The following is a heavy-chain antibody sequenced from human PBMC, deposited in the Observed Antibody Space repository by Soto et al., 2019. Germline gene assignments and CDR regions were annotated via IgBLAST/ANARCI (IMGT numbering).Heavy chain of an antibody. CDR1: GGSISSGDYY. J-gene: IGHJ3*02. D-gene: IGHD5-18*01. CDR2: IYYSGST. Sequence: PSETLSLTCTVSGGSISSGDYYWSWIRQPPGKGLEWIGYIYYSGSTYYNPSLKSRVTISVDTSKNHFSLKLSSVTAADTAVYYCARAPPLKYTYGLRGAFDIWGQGTMVTVSS. CDR3: ARAPPLKYTYGLRGAFDI. V-gene: IGHV4-30-4*01.